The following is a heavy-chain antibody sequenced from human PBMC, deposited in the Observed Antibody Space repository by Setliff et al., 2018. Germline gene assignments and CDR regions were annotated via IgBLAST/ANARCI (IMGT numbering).Heavy chain of an antibody. Sequence: PSETLSLTCTVSGGSISSYYWSWIRQPPGKGLEWIGYIYYSGSTNYNPSLKSRVTKSVDTSKNQFSLKLSPVTAADTAVYYWERGRLTGYYMDHYYFDYWGQGTLVTVSS. V-gene: IGHV4-59*01. CDR2: IYYSGST. CDR1: GGSISSYY. J-gene: IGHJ4*02. CDR3: ERGRLTGYYMDHYYFDY. D-gene: IGHD3-9*01.